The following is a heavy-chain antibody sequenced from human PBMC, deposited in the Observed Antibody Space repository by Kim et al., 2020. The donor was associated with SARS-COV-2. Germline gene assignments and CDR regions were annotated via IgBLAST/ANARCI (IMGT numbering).Heavy chain of an antibody. CDR3: ARGVDSSSWYRSYGMDV. V-gene: IGHV4-61*02. CDR1: GGSISSGSYY. CDR2: IYTSGST. Sequence: SETLSLTCTVSGGSISSGSYYWSWIRQPAGKGLEWIGRIYTSGSTNYNPSLKSRVTISVDTSKNQFSLKLSSVTAADTAVYYCARGVDSSSWYRSYGMDVWGQGTTVTVSS. J-gene: IGHJ6*02. D-gene: IGHD6-13*01.